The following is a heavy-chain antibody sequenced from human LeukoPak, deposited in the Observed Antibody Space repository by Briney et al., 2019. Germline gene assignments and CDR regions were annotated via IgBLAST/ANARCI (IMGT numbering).Heavy chain of an antibody. CDR1: GFTFDDYG. J-gene: IGHJ5*02. CDR2: INWNGGST. V-gene: IGHV3-20*01. CDR3: ARGDGITGTTAWFDP. Sequence: GGSLRLSCAASGFTFDDYGMSWVRQTRGKGMEWVSGINWNGGSTGYTESVKGRLTVSRENDKNSLYLQMNSLRAEDTALYHCARGDGITGTTAWFDPWGQGTLVTVSS. D-gene: IGHD1-7*01.